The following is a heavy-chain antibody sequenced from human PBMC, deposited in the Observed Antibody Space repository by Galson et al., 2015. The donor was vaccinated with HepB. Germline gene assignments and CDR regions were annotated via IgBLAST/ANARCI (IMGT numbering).Heavy chain of an antibody. CDR1: GFTFSSYA. D-gene: IGHD6-19*01. CDR2: ISYDGSNK. Sequence: SLRLSCAASGFTFSSYAMHWVRQAPGKGLEWVAVISYDGSNKYYADSVKGRFTISRDNSKNTLYLQMNSLRAEDTAVYYCARKERAVAGTGGFDYWGQGTLVTVSS. J-gene: IGHJ4*02. CDR3: ARKERAVAGTGGFDY. V-gene: IGHV3-30*04.